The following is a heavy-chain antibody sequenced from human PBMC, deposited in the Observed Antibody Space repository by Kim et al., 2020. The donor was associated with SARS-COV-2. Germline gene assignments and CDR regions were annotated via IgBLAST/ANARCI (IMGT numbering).Heavy chain of an antibody. J-gene: IGHJ5*02. CDR2: INHSGST. CDR3: ARGLRMSRPLLIPIFYSQNXXXP. D-gene: IGHD3-3*01. CDR1: GGSFSGYY. V-gene: IGHV4-34*01. Sequence: SETLSLTCAVYGGSFSGYYWSWIRQPPGKGLEWIGEINHSGSTNYNPSLKSRVTISVDTSKNQFSLKLSSVTAADTAVYYCARGLRMSRPLLIPIFYSQNXXXPWGQGTLVTVSS.